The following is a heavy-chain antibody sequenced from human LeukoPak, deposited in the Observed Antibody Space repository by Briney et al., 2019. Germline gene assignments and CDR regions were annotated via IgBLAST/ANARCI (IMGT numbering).Heavy chain of an antibody. J-gene: IGHJ4*02. CDR1: GYTFTSYA. D-gene: IGHD3-10*01. V-gene: IGHV1-3*01. CDR3: ARGHPGVWFGELFSLAY. Sequence: ASVKVSCKASGYTFTSYAMHWVRQAPGQRLEWMGWINAGNGNTKYSQKFQGRVTITRDTSASTAYMELSSLRSEDTAVYYCARGHPGVWFGELFSLAYWGQGTLVTVSS. CDR2: INAGNGNT.